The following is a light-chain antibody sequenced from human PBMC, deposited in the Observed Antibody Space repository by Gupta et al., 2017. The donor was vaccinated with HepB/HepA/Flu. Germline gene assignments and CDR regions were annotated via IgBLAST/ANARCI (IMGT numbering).Light chain of an antibody. CDR1: QGITSD. J-gene: IGKJ4*01. CDR3: QQFSNYPLT. CDR2: DGS. Sequence: AIQLTQSPSSLSASVGDRVTITCRASQGITSDLAWYQQRPGKAPKLLIYDGSRFQSGVPLRFSGSGSGTDFTLTISSLQPEEFATYYCQQFSNYPLTFGGGTKVEIK. V-gene: IGKV1D-13*01.